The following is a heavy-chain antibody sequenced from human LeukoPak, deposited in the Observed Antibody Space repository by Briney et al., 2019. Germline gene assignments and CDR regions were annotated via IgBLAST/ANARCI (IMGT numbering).Heavy chain of an antibody. D-gene: IGHD3-22*01. V-gene: IGHV4-34*01. CDR1: GGSSSGYY. CDR2: INHSGST. Sequence: SETLSLTCAVYGGSSSGYYWSWIRQPPGKGLEWIGEINHSGSTNYNPSLKSRVTISVDKSKNQFSLKLSSVTAADTAVYYCARGPNYYDSSGYLGGPNWFDPWGQGTLATVSS. CDR3: ARGPNYYDSSGYLGGPNWFDP. J-gene: IGHJ5*02.